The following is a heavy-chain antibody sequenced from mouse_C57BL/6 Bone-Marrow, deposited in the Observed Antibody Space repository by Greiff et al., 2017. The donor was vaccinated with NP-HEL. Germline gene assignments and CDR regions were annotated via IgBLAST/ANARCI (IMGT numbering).Heavy chain of an antibody. V-gene: IGHV10-1*01. CDR3: VRHAYYYGSYFDY. Sequence: DVKLVESGGGLVQPKGSLKLSCAASGFSFNTYAMNWVRQAPGKGLEWVARIRSKSNNYATYYADSVKDRFTISRDDSESMLYLQMNDLKTEDTAMYYCVRHAYYYGSYFDYWGQGATLTVSS. CDR2: IRSKSNNYAT. CDR1: GFSFNTYA. D-gene: IGHD1-1*01. J-gene: IGHJ2*01.